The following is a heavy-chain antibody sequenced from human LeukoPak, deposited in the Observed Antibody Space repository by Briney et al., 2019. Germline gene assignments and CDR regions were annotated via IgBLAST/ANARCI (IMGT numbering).Heavy chain of an antibody. CDR2: IWYDGSNK. D-gene: IGHD3-10*01. CDR3: ARERGAYYYGSGSSRPIDY. Sequence: PGRSLRLSCAASGYTFSIYGMHWVRQAPGKGLEWVAVIWYDGSNKYYADSVKGRFTISRDNSKNTLYLQMNSLRAEDTAVYYCARERGAYYYGSGSSRPIDYWGQGTLVTVSS. J-gene: IGHJ4*02. CDR1: GYTFSIYG. V-gene: IGHV3-33*01.